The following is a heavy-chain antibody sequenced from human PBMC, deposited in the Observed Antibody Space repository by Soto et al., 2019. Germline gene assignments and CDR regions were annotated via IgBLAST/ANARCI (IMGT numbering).Heavy chain of an antibody. J-gene: IGHJ4*02. CDR1: GASISSSNW. D-gene: IGHD3-10*01. V-gene: IGHV4-4*02. CDR2: IYNSGST. Sequence: QVQLQESGPGLVKPSGTLSLTCAVSGASISSSNWWSWVRQPPGKGLEWIGEIYNSGSTNYNPSLQSRVTISVDKSRNQFSLKLSSVSAAGTAVYYCARRWGEGRVDYWGQGTLVTVSS. CDR3: ARRWGEGRVDY.